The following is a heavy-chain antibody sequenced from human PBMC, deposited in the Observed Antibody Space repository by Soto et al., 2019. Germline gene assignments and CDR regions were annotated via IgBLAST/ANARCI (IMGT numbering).Heavy chain of an antibody. V-gene: IGHV3-7*01. CDR1: GLTFSSW. D-gene: IGHD5-18*01. J-gene: IGHJ4*02. Sequence: EVQLVDSGGGLVQPGGSLRLSCVASGLTFSSWMSWVRQAPGKGLEWVAMTTQDGSGKHYVDSVKGRFTISRDSAKNSMSLQMKSLTVEDTAMYYCASLDTARIKTAGYWGQGTQVTVSS. CDR2: TTQDGSGK. CDR3: ASLDTARIKTAGY.